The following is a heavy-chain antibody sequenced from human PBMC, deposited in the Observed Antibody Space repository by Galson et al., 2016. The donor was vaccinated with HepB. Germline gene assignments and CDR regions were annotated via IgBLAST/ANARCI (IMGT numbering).Heavy chain of an antibody. CDR3: ARDPGQWLVRLDY. CDR1: GFPFSSYA. J-gene: IGHJ4*02. Sequence: SLRLSCAASGFPFSSYAMNWVRQAPGKGLEWVSSISYDGSNQYCADSVKGRFTISRDNSKNTLYLQMSGLRSEDTSVYYCARDPGQWLVRLDYWGQGTLVTVSS. CDR2: ISYDGSNQ. D-gene: IGHD6-19*01. V-gene: IGHV3-30-3*01.